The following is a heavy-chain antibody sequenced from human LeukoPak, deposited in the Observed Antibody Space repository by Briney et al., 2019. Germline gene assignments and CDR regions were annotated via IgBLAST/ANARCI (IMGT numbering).Heavy chain of an antibody. J-gene: IGHJ4*02. D-gene: IGHD3-22*01. Sequence: QTGGSLRLSCAASGFTFSSYAMNWVRQAPGKGLEWVAFTRYDGNNKYYADSVKGRFTISRDNSKNTVYLQMNSLRAEDTAVYYCAKDPTHFRVWDDYDNTRLNYWGQGTLVTVSS. CDR3: AKDPTHFRVWDDYDNTRLNY. V-gene: IGHV3-30*02. CDR1: GFTFSSYA. CDR2: TRYDGNNK.